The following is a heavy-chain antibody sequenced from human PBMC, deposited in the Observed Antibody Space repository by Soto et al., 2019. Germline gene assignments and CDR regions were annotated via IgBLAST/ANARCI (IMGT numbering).Heavy chain of an antibody. CDR1: GFTFSTYA. D-gene: IGHD2-15*01. CDR2: ISYDGSNK. J-gene: IGHJ4*02. CDR3: ERHTVIDIVVPPGY. V-gene: IGHV3-30*04. Sequence: PGGSLRLSCAASGFTFSTYAMHWVRQTPGKGLEWVAVISYDGSNKHYADSVKGRFTISRDNSKNTLYLQMNSLRAEDTAVYYCERHTVIDIVVPPGYWGQGTLVTVSS.